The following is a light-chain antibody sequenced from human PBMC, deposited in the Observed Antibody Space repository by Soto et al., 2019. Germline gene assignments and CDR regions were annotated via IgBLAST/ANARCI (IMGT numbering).Light chain of an antibody. Sequence: ALAQPASVSGSPGQSITISCTGTSSDVGGYNYVSWYQQHPGKAPKLMIYEVTNRPSGVSNRFSGSKSGNTASLTISGLQAEDEADYYCSSYTSRSTLVFGTGTKVTVL. CDR2: EVT. J-gene: IGLJ1*01. V-gene: IGLV2-14*01. CDR1: SSDVGGYNY. CDR3: SSYTSRSTLV.